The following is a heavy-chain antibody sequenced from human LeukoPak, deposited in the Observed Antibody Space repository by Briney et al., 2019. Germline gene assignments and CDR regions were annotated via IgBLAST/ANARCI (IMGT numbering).Heavy chain of an antibody. CDR2: IKQDGREK. CDR3: ARDLYYGSGTPPYSFDY. V-gene: IGHV3-7*01. CDR1: GFTFSSYW. D-gene: IGHD3-10*01. Sequence: GGSLRLSCAASGFTFSSYWMSWVRQAPGKGLEWVANIKQDGREKYYVDSMKGRFTISRDNAKNSLYLQMNSLRAEDTAVYYCARDLYYGSGTPPYSFDYWGRGTLVTVSS. J-gene: IGHJ4*02.